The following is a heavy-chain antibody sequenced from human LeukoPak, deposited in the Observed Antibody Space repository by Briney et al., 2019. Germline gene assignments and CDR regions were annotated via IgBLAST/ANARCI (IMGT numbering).Heavy chain of an antibody. V-gene: IGHV4-4*07. J-gene: IGHJ4*02. Sequence: SETLSLTCSVSTDSMYGYYWTWIRQPAGKGLEWIGRIHNKGTTNYNPSLKSRVTMSLDMSKNVFSLNLRSVTAADTAVYYCARDPPTVHYWGQGTLVTVSS. D-gene: IGHD4-17*01. CDR2: IHNKGTT. CDR1: TDSMYGYY. CDR3: ARDPPTVHY.